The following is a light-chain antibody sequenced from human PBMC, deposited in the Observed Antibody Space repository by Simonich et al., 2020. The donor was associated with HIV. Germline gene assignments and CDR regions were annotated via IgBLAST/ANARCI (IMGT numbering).Light chain of an antibody. V-gene: IGLV2-14*03. CDR1: SSDVGGYNY. J-gene: IGLJ3*02. CDR2: DVS. CDR3: SSYAGSNNWV. Sequence: QSALTQPASVSGSPGQSITISCTGTSSDVGGYNYVSWYQQHPGKAPKLMIYDVSNRPSGVSNRVSGSKSDNTASLTVSGLQAEDEADYYCSSYAGSNNWVFGGGTKVTVL.